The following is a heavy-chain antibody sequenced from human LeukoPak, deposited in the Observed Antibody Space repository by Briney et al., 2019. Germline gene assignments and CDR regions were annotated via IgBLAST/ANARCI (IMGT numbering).Heavy chain of an antibody. CDR2: INHSGST. J-gene: IGHJ3*01. CDR1: GGSFSGYY. V-gene: IGHV4-34*01. CDR3: ARQRDTASVGAFDV. D-gene: IGHD5-18*01. Sequence: SETLSLTCAVYGGSFSGYYWSWIRQPPGKGLEWIGEINHSGSTNYNTSLKRRVTISEDTSKNQFSLKVTSVTAADTALYYCARQRDTASVGAFDVWGQGTLVTVSS.